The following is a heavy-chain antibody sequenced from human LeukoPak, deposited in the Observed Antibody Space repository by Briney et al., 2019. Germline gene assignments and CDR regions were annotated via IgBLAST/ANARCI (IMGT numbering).Heavy chain of an antibody. D-gene: IGHD6-13*01. Sequence: GGSLRLSCVAPGLTHSNYWMSWVRQAPGKGLEWVATIKPEGDEKFYVDSVKGRFTFSRDNTKNSLYLQMNSLRDDDTAMYYCARGSNWGGDYWGQGTLVTVSS. J-gene: IGHJ4*02. CDR2: IKPEGDEK. CDR3: ARGSNWGGDY. V-gene: IGHV3-7*01. CDR1: GLTHSNYW.